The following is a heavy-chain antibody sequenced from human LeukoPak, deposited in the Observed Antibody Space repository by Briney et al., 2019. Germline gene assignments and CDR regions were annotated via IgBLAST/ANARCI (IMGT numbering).Heavy chain of an antibody. CDR1: GFTFSSYG. CDR2: IRNDGSNK. J-gene: IGHJ4*02. Sequence: GGSLRLSCAASGFTFSSYGMHWVRQAPGKGLDWLAYIRNDGSNKYYADSVKGRFTISRDNSKNTLYLQMNSLRAEDTAVYYCAKDRIYYTDFVLFDYWGQGTLVTVSS. V-gene: IGHV3-30*02. D-gene: IGHD1-26*01. CDR3: AKDRIYYTDFVLFDY.